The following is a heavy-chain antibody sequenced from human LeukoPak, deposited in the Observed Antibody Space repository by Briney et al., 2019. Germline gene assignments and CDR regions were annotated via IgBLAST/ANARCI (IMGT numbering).Heavy chain of an antibody. J-gene: IGHJ4*02. V-gene: IGHV3-23*01. CDR2: ISAGGENT. Sequence: GGSLRLSCAASGFTFTSYAMSWVRQAPGKGLEWVSGISAGGENTDYADSVKGRFTISRDNSKNTLYLQVNSLRAEATAAYYCAQSEGSSIAHRFDYGGRGPLATASS. CDR3: AQSEGSSIAHRFDY. D-gene: IGHD3-3*02. CDR1: GFTFTSYA.